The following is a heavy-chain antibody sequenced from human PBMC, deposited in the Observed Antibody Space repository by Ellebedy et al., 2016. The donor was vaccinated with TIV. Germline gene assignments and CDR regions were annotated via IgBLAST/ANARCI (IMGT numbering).Heavy chain of an antibody. Sequence: AASVKVSCKAYDNSFTRFGFTWVRQVPGQGLEWMGWISTYYGNTNYAQKFQGRVTMTTETSTSTVYMDLSNLRSDDTAIYYCARRCYDSSGYYNGNGLDVWGQGTTVTVSS. CDR3: ARRCYDSSGYYNGNGLDV. V-gene: IGHV1-18*04. CDR1: DNSFTRFG. CDR2: ISTYYGNT. J-gene: IGHJ6*02. D-gene: IGHD3-22*01.